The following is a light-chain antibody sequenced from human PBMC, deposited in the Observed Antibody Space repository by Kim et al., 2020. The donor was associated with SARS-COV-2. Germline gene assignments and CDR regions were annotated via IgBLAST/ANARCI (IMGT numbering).Light chain of an antibody. V-gene: IGKV3D-15*01. CDR2: EAS. CDR1: QSVRTN. Sequence: VSPGERATLSCTASQSVRTNLAWYQQKPGQAPRLLISEASTRAPGIPARFSGGGSGTVFTLTVSSLQSEDFGFYFCQQYDRWPRTFGQGTKVEIK. CDR3: QQYDRWPRT. J-gene: IGKJ1*01.